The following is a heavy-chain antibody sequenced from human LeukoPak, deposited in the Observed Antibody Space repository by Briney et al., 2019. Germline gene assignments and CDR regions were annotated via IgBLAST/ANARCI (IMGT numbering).Heavy chain of an antibody. CDR2: ISYDGSNK. D-gene: IGHD3-3*01. V-gene: IGHV3-30*18. CDR3: AKGPDDFWSGPLDY. J-gene: IGHJ4*02. Sequence: SGGSLRLSCAASGFTFSSYGMHWVRQAPGKGLEWVAVISYDGSNKYYADSVKGRFTISRDNSKNTLYLQMNSLRAEDTAVYYCAKGPDDFWSGPLDYWGQGTLVTVSS. CDR1: GFTFSSYG.